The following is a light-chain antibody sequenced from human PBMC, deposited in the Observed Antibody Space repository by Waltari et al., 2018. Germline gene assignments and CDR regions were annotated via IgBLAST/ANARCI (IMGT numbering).Light chain of an antibody. CDR2: EAA. CDR3: SSYTRSSTWV. V-gene: IGLV2-14*01. CDR1: ISDVGAYKY. Sequence: QSALTQPASVSGSPGQSITISCTGTISDVGAYKYVSWYQHPPGKAPTLMIYEAANRPSGISNRFSGSKSGNTASLTISGLQAEDEADYYCSSYTRSSTWVFGGGTKLTVL. J-gene: IGLJ2*01.